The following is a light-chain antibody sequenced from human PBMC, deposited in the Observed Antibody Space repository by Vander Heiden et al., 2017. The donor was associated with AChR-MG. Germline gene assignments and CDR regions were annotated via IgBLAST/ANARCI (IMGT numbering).Light chain of an antibody. CDR1: QSIGSN. J-gene: IGKJ4*01. CDR2: DAS. CDR3: QQDKNWPPLT. Sequence: EIVMTQSPATLSVSPGKRATLSCRASQSIGSNLAWYQQTSGQAPRLLIYDASTRATGIPARFSGSGYETEFTLTISGRQSEDFAVYYCQQDKNWPPLTFGGGTKVEIK. V-gene: IGKV3-15*01.